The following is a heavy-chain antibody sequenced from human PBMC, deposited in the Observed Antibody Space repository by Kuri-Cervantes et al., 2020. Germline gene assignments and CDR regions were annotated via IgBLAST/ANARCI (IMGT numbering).Heavy chain of an antibody. CDR1: GFTFSSYA. Sequence: GGSLRLSCAASGFTFSSYAMSWVRQAPGKGLEWVAVIWYDGSNKYYADSVKGRFTISRDNSKTTLYLQMNSLRAEDTAVYYCARDYTSWMLSRGGLDYWGQGTLVTVSS. D-gene: IGHD2-8*01. V-gene: IGHV3-33*08. CDR3: ARDYTSWMLSRGGLDY. J-gene: IGHJ4*02. CDR2: IWYDGSNK.